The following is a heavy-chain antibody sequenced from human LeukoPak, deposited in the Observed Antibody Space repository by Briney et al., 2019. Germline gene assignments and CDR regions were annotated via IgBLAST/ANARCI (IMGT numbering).Heavy chain of an antibody. CDR1: RFTFSVHW. CDR3: AKDMDGDSGSYQVDYYYYGMDV. CDR2: INPDESDK. Sequence: PGGSLRLSCAASRFTFSVHWMHWVRQAPGKGLEWVSRINPDESDKAYADSVKGRFTISRDNAKNSLYLQMNSLRAEDTALYYCAKDMDGDSGSYQVDYYYYGMDVWGQGTTVTVSS. J-gene: IGHJ6*02. V-gene: IGHV3-74*01. D-gene: IGHD1-26*01.